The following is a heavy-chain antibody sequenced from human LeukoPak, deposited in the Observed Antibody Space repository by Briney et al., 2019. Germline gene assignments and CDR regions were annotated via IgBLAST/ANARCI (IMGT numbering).Heavy chain of an antibody. CDR3: ARLGIYCSSTSCLNWFDP. CDR2: IYHSGST. D-gene: IGHD2-2*01. CDR1: GGSFSGYY. J-gene: IGHJ5*02. Sequence: SETLSLTXAVYGGSFSGYYWGWIRQPPGKGLEWIGSIYHSGSTYYNPSLKSRVTISVDTSKNQFSLKLSSVTAADTAVYYCARLGIYCSSTSCLNWFDPWGQGTLVTVSS. V-gene: IGHV4-38-2*01.